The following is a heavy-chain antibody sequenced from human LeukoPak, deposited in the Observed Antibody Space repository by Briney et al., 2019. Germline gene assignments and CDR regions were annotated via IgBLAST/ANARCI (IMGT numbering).Heavy chain of an antibody. CDR1: GFTFSSYA. CDR3: AGACSRYSSSPPLNY. CDR2: ISYDGSNK. V-gene: IGHV3-30*01. J-gene: IGHJ4*02. Sequence: PGGSLRLSCAASGFTFSSYAMHWVRQAPGKGLEWVAVISYDGSNKYYADSVKGRFTISRDNFKNTLYLQMNSLRAEDTAVYYCAGACSRYSSSPPLNYWGQGTLVTVSS. D-gene: IGHD6-6*01.